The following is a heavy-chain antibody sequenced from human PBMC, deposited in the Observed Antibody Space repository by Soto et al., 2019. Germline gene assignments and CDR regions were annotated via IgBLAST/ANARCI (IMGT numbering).Heavy chain of an antibody. J-gene: IGHJ4*02. V-gene: IGHV3-48*02. CDR3: ARDPYYDILTGRDY. CDR1: GFTFSSYS. D-gene: IGHD3-9*01. CDR2: ISSSSSTI. Sequence: GGSLRLSCAASGFTFSSYSMNWVRQAPGKGLEWVSYISSSSSTIYYADSVKGRFTISRDNAKNSLYLQMNSLRDEDTAVYYCARDPYYDILTGRDYWGQGTLVTVSS.